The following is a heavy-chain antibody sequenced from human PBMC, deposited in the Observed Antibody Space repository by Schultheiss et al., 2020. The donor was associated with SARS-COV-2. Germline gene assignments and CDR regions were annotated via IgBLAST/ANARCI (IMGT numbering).Heavy chain of an antibody. Sequence: SVKVSCKASGGTFSSYAISWVRQAPGQGLEWMGGIIPIFGTANYAQKFQGRVTITADKSTSTAYMELRSLRSDDTAVYYCARVPSFTVLYYFDYWGQGTLVTVSS. CDR1: GGTFSSYA. CDR3: ARVPSFTVLYYFDY. CDR2: IIPIFGTA. V-gene: IGHV1-69*06. D-gene: IGHD2/OR15-2a*01. J-gene: IGHJ4*02.